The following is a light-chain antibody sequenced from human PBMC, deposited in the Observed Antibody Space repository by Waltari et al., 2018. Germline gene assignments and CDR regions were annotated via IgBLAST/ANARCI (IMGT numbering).Light chain of an antibody. CDR1: SSHIGTNY. V-gene: IGLV1-51*01. CDR3: GTWDTSLSVVV. Sequence: QSVLTQPPSVSAAPGQKVTISCSGSSSHIGTNYVSWYQQVPGTAPKLLLYDKDNRPSGIPDRFSGSKSGTSATLGITGLQTGDEADYYCGTWDTSLSVVVFGGGTKLTVL. CDR2: DKD. J-gene: IGLJ2*01.